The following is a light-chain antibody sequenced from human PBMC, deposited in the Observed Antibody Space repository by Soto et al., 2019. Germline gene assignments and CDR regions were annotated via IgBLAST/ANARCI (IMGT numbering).Light chain of an antibody. Sequence: EIQMTQSPPSLSVSVEDRVIITCRASQSISNHLSWYQPKPGQAPKLLIFAASSVPSGVPSRFSGSTSGADFTLTISSLQAEDFASYSCHQSNSSPPTFGQGTKVDIK. CDR2: AAS. CDR1: QSISNH. J-gene: IGKJ1*01. V-gene: IGKV1-39*01. CDR3: HQSNSSPPT.